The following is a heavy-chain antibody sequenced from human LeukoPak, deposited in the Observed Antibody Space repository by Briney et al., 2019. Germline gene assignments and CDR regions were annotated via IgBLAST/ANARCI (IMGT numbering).Heavy chain of an antibody. V-gene: IGHV4-34*01. CDR2: INHSGST. Sequence: SWIRQPPGKGLEWIGEINHSGSTNYNPSLKSRVTISVDTSKNQFSLKLSSVTAADTAVYYCARGGYCSGGSCYGVSYWGQGTLVTVSS. J-gene: IGHJ4*02. CDR3: ARGGYCSGGSCYGVSY. D-gene: IGHD2-15*01.